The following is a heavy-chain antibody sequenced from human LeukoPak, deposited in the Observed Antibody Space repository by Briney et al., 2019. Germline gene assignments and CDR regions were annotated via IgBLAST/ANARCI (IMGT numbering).Heavy chain of an antibody. Sequence: GGSLRLSCAVSGSDFSSHNFHWVRQAPGKGLEWVSFISRNSRTTYYADSVKGRFTISGDDTKNLVYLQMNSLGAEDTAVYYCAILGSSGSSSSFDYWGQGTLVTVSS. D-gene: IGHD3-10*01. CDR1: GSDFSSHN. V-gene: IGHV3-48*04. CDR2: ISRNSRTT. J-gene: IGHJ4*02. CDR3: AILGSSGSSSSFDY.